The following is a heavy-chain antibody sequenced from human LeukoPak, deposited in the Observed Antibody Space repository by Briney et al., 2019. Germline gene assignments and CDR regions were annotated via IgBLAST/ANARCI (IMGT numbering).Heavy chain of an antibody. CDR2: ISSSSSYI. Sequence: GGPLRLSCAASGFTFSSYSMNWVRQAPGKGLEWVSSISSSSSYIYYADSVKGRFTISRDNAKNSLYLQMNSLRAEDTAVYYCARDPEFYYYYMDVWGKGTTVTVSS. CDR3: ARDPEFYYYYMDV. D-gene: IGHD3-10*01. V-gene: IGHV3-21*01. J-gene: IGHJ6*03. CDR1: GFTFSSYS.